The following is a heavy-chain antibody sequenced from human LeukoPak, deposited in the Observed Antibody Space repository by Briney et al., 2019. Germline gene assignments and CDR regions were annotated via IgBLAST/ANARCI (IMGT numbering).Heavy chain of an antibody. CDR1: GFTFSSYW. CDR3: AKGAYSSGFSKVYYYMDV. D-gene: IGHD5-18*01. CDR2: IKQDGSEK. Sequence: GGSLRLSCAASGFTFSSYWMSWVRQAPGKGLEWVANIKQDGSEKYYVDSVKGRFTISRDNSKNTLYLQMNSLRAEDTAVYYCAKGAYSSGFSKVYYYMDVWGKGTTVTVSS. J-gene: IGHJ6*03. V-gene: IGHV3-7*01.